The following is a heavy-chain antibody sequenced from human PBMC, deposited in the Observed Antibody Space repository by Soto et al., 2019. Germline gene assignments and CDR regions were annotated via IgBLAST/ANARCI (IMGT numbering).Heavy chain of an antibody. CDR1: GYTFTSYG. V-gene: IGHV1-18*01. J-gene: IGHJ4*02. Sequence: QVQLVQSGAEVKEPGASVKVSCKASGYTFTSYGLNWVRQAPGQGLEWMGWISAYNGNTNYAQKLQGRVAMTTDTSTSTAYMELRSLRSDDTAVYYCGRSGSSGYYLDYWGQGTLVTVSS. CDR2: ISAYNGNT. D-gene: IGHD3-22*01. CDR3: GRSGSSGYYLDY.